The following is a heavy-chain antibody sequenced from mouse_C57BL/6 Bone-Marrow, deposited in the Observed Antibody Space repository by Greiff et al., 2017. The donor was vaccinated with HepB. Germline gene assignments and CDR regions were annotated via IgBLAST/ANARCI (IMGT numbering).Heavy chain of an antibody. V-gene: IGHV5-16*01. D-gene: IGHD1-1*01. CDR1: GFTFSDYY. Sequence: EVQLVESEGGLVQPGSSMKLSCTASGFTFSDYYMAWVRQVPEKGLEWVANINYDGSSTYYLDSLKSRFIISRDNAKNILYLQKSNLESEDTAAYYCARQTTVESHWYFDVWGTEATVTVSS. J-gene: IGHJ1*03. CDR3: ARQTTVESHWYFDV. CDR2: INYDGSST.